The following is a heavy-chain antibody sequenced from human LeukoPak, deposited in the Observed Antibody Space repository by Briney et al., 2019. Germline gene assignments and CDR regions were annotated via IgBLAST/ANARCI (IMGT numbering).Heavy chain of an antibody. J-gene: IGHJ4*02. CDR2: K. CDR3: AQLPSH. V-gene: IGHV3-30*01. D-gene: IGHD1-1*01. Sequence: KYYADSVKGRFTISRDISKNTLYLQMNSLRLEDTAVYYCAQLPSHWGQGTLVTVSS.